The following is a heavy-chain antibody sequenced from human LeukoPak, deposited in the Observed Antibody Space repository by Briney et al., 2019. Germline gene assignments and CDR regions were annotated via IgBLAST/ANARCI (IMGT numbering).Heavy chain of an antibody. D-gene: IGHD3-10*01. CDR3: ARDGSGSLRYYYYYMDV. Sequence: ASVKVSCKASGYTFTSYGISWVRQAPGQGLEWMGWISAYNGNTNYAQKLQGRVTMTTDTSTSTAYMELRSLRSDDTAVYYCARDGSGSLRYYYYYMDVWGKGTTVTVSS. CDR1: GYTFTSYG. CDR2: ISAYNGNT. J-gene: IGHJ6*03. V-gene: IGHV1-18*01.